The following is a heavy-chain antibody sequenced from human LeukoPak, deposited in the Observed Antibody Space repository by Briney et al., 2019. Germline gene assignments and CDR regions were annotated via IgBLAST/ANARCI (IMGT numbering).Heavy chain of an antibody. CDR1: GFTFDDHA. Sequence: GRSLRLSCAASGFTFDDHAMHWVRQAPGKGLEWVSGISWNSGSIGYADSVKGRFTISRDNAKNSLYLHMNSLRAEDTALYYCAKDGGSGATGDYYYGMDVWGQGTTVTVFS. J-gene: IGHJ6*02. CDR2: ISWNSGSI. D-gene: IGHD4/OR15-4a*01. CDR3: AKDGGSGATGDYYYGMDV. V-gene: IGHV3-9*01.